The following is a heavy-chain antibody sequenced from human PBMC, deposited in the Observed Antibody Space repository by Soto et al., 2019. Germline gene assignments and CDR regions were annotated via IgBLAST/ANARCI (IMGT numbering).Heavy chain of an antibody. CDR3: ARDPSIEYSGSYFYDYGMDV. J-gene: IGHJ6*02. CDR1: GGSISSNNW. Sequence: QVQLQESGPGLVKPSGTLSLTCAVSGGSISSNNWWSWVRKPPGKGLESIGESYHSGSTNYNPSLNSRVATSVNKSKHQFSLKGSSVTAADTAVYYCARDPSIEYSGSYFYDYGMDVWGQGTTVTVSS. V-gene: IGHV4-4*02. D-gene: IGHD1-26*01. CDR2: SYHSGST.